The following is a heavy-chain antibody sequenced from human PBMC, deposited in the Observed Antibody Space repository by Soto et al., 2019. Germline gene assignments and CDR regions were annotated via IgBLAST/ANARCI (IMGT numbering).Heavy chain of an antibody. CDR2: IDGSGTTK. J-gene: IGHJ4*02. Sequence: EVQLLESGGGLVQPGGSLRLSCGVSGFTFNDFEMNWVRQAPGKGLEWLAYIDGSGTTKKYADSVRGRFTISRDNPNNSLFLQMSSLSAADTSSYYCARGGGRFNYWGQGTLVSVSS. CDR1: GFTFNDFE. CDR3: ARGGGRFNY. V-gene: IGHV3-48*03.